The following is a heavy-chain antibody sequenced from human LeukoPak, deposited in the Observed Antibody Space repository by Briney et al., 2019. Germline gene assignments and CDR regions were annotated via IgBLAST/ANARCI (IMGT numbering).Heavy chain of an antibody. D-gene: IGHD4-17*01. CDR2: IYYSGST. V-gene: IGHV4-39*07. Sequence: SETLSLTCTVSGGSISSSSYYWGWIRQPPGKGLEWIGSIYYSGSTYYNPSLKSRVTISVDTSKNQFSLKLSSVTAADTAVYYCASLYGPPGVDYWGQGTLVTVSS. CDR1: GGSISSSSYY. CDR3: ASLYGPPGVDY. J-gene: IGHJ4*02.